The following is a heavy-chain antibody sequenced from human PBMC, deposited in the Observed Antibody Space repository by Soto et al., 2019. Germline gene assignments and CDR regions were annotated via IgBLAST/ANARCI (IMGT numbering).Heavy chain of an antibody. CDR2: IYPSDSDT. CDR3: ARLPQDYYYHGMDV. CDR1: GYSFSTFW. J-gene: IGHJ6*02. Sequence: GESLKISCKGSGYSFSTFWIGWVRQMPGKGLEWMGIIYPSDSDTRYSPSFQGQVTISADKSSRTAYLQWSSLKASDSAMYYCARLPQDYYYHGMDVWGRGTLVTVSS. V-gene: IGHV5-51*01.